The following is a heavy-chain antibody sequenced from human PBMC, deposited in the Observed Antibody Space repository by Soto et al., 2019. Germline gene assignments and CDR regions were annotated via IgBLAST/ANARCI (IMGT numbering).Heavy chain of an antibody. D-gene: IGHD3-3*01. Sequence: PGGSLRLSCAASGFTFSSYSMNWVRQAPGKGLEWVSYISSSSSTIYYADSVKGRFTISRDNAKNSLYLQMNSLRDEDTAVYYCARNPQTYYDFWSGRPGYGMDVWGQGTTVTVSS. CDR3: ARNPQTYYDFWSGRPGYGMDV. CDR2: ISSSSSTI. CDR1: GFTFSSYS. J-gene: IGHJ6*02. V-gene: IGHV3-48*02.